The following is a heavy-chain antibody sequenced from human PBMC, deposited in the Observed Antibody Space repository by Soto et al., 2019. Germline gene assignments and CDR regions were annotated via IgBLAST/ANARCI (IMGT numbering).Heavy chain of an antibody. J-gene: IGHJ3*01. CDR3: ARVWGGAFDF. V-gene: IGHV4-31*03. CDR1: GGSISSGGYY. D-gene: IGHD3-10*01. Sequence: SETLSLTCTVSGGSISSGGYYWSWIRQHPGKGLEWIGYIYYSGSTYYKPTLKSRVTISVDTSKNQFSLKLSSVTAADTAAYYCARVWGGAFDFWGQGTMVTVSS. CDR2: IYYSGST.